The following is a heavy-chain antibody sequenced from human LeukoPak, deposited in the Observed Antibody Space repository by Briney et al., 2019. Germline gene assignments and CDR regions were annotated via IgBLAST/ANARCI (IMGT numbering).Heavy chain of an antibody. CDR2: ISGSGGST. Sequence: GGSLRLFCATSGFTFSSYGLSWVRQAPGKGLEWVSAISGSGGSTYYADSVKGRFTISRDNSKNTLYLQMNSLRAEDTAVYYCAKARIVGATLPFDYWGQGTLVTVSS. V-gene: IGHV3-23*01. CDR1: GFTFSSYG. J-gene: IGHJ4*02. CDR3: AKARIVGATLPFDY. D-gene: IGHD1-26*01.